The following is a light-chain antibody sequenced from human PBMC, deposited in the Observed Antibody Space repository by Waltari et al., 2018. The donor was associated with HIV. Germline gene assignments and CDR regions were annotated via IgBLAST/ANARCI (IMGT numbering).Light chain of an antibody. CDR3: QQSYSTPPT. J-gene: IGKJ2*01. V-gene: IGKV1-39*01. CDR1: QNIGTY. Sequence: DIQMTQSPSSLSAFVGDRVTITCRASQNIGTYLNLYQHRSWTPPKLLIYAASSLQTGVPSRFSASVSGTDFIFTITSLHPDDLATYYCQQSYSTPPTFGQ. CDR2: AAS.